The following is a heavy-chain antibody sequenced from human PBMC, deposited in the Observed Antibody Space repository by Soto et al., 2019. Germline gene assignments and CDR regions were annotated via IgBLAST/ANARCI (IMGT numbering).Heavy chain of an antibody. CDR3: AKYSEYGEHRDWFDP. CDR1: GFTFTSYG. D-gene: IGHD4-17*01. Sequence: QVQLVESGGGVVQPGTSLRLSCAASGFTFTSYGMHWVRQAPGMGPEWVAVVSYHGVNKYYADSVKGRFTISRDNSKNTLFLQMNSLRPEDTAVYYCAKYSEYGEHRDWFDPWGQGTPVIVSS. J-gene: IGHJ5*02. V-gene: IGHV3-30*18. CDR2: VSYHGVNK.